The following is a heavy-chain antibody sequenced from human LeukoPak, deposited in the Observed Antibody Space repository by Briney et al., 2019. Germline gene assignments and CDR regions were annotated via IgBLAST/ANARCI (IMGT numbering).Heavy chain of an antibody. J-gene: IGHJ4*02. CDR2: ISYDGSNK. V-gene: IGHV3-30*04. CDR3: ARAGIYYDSSGPFDY. CDR1: GFTFSSYA. D-gene: IGHD3-22*01. Sequence: PGGSLRLSCAASGFTFSSYAMRWVRQAPGKGLEWVAVISYDGSNKYYADSVKGRFTISRDNSKNTLYLQMNSLRAEDTAVYYCARAGIYYDSSGPFDYWGQGTLVTVSS.